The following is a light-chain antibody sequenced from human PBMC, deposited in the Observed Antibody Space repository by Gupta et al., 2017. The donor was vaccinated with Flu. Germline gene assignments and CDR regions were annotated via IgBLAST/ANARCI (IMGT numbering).Light chain of an antibody. J-gene: IGKJ1*01. CDR2: GAS. Sequence: IVMTQPPATLSVPPGERASLSCRASQSVGSYLAWYQHKPGQAPRLLIYGASTRATGIPAGFSGSGSGTEFTLTISSLQSEDFAVYYCQQYNNWPRTFGQGTKVEI. V-gene: IGKV3-15*01. CDR3: QQYNNWPRT. CDR1: QSVGSY.